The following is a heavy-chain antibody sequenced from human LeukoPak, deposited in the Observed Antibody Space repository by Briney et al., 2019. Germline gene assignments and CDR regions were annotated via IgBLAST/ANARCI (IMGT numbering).Heavy chain of an antibody. CDR2: INHSGST. CDR3: ARVTYDSSGYYPLDY. CDR1: GGSFNGYY. J-gene: IGHJ4*02. V-gene: IGHV4-34*01. Sequence: SETLSLTCAVYGGSFNGYYWSWIRQPPGKGLEWIGEINHSGSTNYNPSLKSRVTISVDTSKNQFSLKLSSVTAADTAVYYCARVTYDSSGYYPLDYWGQGTLVTVSS. D-gene: IGHD3-22*01.